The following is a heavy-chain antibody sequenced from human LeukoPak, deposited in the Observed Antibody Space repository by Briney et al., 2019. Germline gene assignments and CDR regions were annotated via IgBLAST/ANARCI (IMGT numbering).Heavy chain of an antibody. CDR3: VYGDNRGY. CDR2: ISSSSSNT. V-gene: IGHV3-21*01. Sequence: PGGSLRLSCAASGFTFSTYIMNWVRQAPGQGLEWVSSISSSSSNTHYADSVKGRFTISRDNAKNSLYLQMNSLRDEDTAVYYCVYGDNRGYWGQGTLVTVSS. J-gene: IGHJ4*02. CDR1: GFTFSTYI. D-gene: IGHD4-17*01.